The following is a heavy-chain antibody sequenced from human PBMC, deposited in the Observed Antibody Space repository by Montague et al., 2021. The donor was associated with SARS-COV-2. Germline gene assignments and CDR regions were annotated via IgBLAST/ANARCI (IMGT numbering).Heavy chain of an antibody. J-gene: IGHJ5*02. CDR1: GASISSYY. V-gene: IGHV4-59*01. CDR2: LYDSGRT. Sequence: SETLSPTRTVSGASISSYYWSWIRQPPGKGLEWIAYLYDSGRTSYNPSLKSRITISLDASRNQFSLKLSSMTAADTAVYYCARARGSSGLWFGEYNWFEPWGQGTLVTVSS. CDR3: ARARGSSGLWFGEYNWFEP. D-gene: IGHD3-10*01.